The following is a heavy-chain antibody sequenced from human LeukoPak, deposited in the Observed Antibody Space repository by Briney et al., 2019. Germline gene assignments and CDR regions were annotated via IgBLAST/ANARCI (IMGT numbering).Heavy chain of an antibody. D-gene: IGHD3-22*01. V-gene: IGHV4-39*01. J-gene: IGHJ4*02. CDR3: ARHGSGYSFDY. Sequence: SETLSLTCTVSGGSNSSSSYYWGWIRQPPGKGLEWIGSIYYSGSTYYNPSLKSRVTISVDTSKNQFSLKLSSVTAADTAVYYCARHGSGYSFDYWGQGTLVTVSS. CDR1: GGSNSSSSYY. CDR2: IYYSGST.